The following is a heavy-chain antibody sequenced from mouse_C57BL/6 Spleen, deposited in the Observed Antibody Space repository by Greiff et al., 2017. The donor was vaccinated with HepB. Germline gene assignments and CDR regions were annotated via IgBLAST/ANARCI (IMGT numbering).Heavy chain of an antibody. J-gene: IGHJ2*01. CDR1: GYTFTSYG. D-gene: IGHD1-1*01. CDR3: AREESVVAH. V-gene: IGHV1-81*01. CDR2: IYPRSGNT. Sequence: VQRVESGAELARPGASVKLSCKASGYTFTSYGISWVKQRTGQGLEWIGEIYPRSGNTYYNEKFKGKATLTADKSSSTAYMELRSLTSEDSAVYFCAREESVVAHWGQGTTLTVSS.